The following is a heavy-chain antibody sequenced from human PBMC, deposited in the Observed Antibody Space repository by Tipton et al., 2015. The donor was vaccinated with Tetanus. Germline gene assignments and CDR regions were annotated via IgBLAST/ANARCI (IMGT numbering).Heavy chain of an antibody. D-gene: IGHD6-25*01. CDR3: ASGSALDY. J-gene: IGHJ4*02. V-gene: IGHV3-21*01. CDR1: GFIFSSYT. CDR2: ISSTSSYI. Sequence: SLRLSCEVSGFIFSSYTMNWVRQAPGKGLEWVSSISSTSSYIYYADSVKGRFTISRDNAKSSLYLQMNSLRADDTAVYFCASGSALDYWGQGALVTVSS.